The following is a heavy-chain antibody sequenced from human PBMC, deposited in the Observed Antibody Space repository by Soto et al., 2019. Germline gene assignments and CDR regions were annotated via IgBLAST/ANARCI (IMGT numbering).Heavy chain of an antibody. CDR1: GFTFSSFG. CDR2: ISYDGIDK. D-gene: IGHD3-10*01. J-gene: IGHJ4*02. CDR3: ARAGSYRFDY. Sequence: GGSLRLSCAASGFTFSSFGIHWVRQAPGKGLEWVAVISYDGIDKNYGDSVKGRFTISRDNAKNTLYLQMDGLGVDDTAVYYCARAGSYRFDYWGLGTLVTVSS. V-gene: IGHV3-30*03.